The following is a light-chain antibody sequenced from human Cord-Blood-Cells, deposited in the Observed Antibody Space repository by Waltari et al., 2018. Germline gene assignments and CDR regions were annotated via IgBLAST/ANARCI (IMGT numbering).Light chain of an antibody. J-gene: IGLJ1*01. V-gene: IGLV2-14*01. CDR1: RRDVGAYHY. CDR2: DVS. CDR3: SSYTSSSTYV. Sequence: QFALTHPAPVSGSPGQSITLPCPVTRRDVGAYHYVSWYQQHPGKAPQLMIYDVSNRPSGVSNRFSGSKSGNTASLTISGLQAEDEADYYCSSYTSSSTYVFGTGSKVAVL.